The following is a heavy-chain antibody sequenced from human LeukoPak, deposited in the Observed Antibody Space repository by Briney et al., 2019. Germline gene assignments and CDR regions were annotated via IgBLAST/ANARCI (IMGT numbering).Heavy chain of an antibody. V-gene: IGHV3-23*01. CDR1: GFTFSSYA. CDR3: AREEDTAMAWDY. CDR2: VSGNGGST. D-gene: IGHD5-18*01. J-gene: IGHJ4*02. Sequence: GGSQRLSCAASGFTFSSYAMSWVRQAPGKGLEWVSGVSGNGGSTYYADSVKGRFTISRDNSKNTLYVQMNSLRAEDTAVYYCAREEDTAMAWDYWGQGTLVTVSS.